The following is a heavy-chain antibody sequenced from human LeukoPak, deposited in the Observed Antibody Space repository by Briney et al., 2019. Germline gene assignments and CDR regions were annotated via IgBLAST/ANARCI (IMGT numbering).Heavy chain of an antibody. J-gene: IGHJ4*02. CDR3: ARGTQQRWLHKSRPSKNHPIVFDY. V-gene: IGHV4-34*01. CDR2: INHSGST. CDR1: GGSFSGYY. D-gene: IGHD5-24*01. Sequence: SETLSLTCAVYGGSFSGYYWSWIRQPPGKGLEWIGEINHSGSTNYNPSLKSRVTISVDTSKNQFSLKLSSVTAADTAVYYCARGTQQRWLHKSRPSKNHPIVFDYWGQGTLVTVSS.